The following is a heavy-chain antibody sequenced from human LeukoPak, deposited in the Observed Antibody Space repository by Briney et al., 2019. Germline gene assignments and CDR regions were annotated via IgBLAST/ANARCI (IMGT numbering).Heavy chain of an antibody. V-gene: IGHV3-23*01. CDR2: TSSSGGST. D-gene: IGHD6-19*01. CDR1: EFTFRSYA. Sequence: GGSLRLSCAASEFTFRSYAMSWVRQAPGKGLQWVSATSSSGGSTYYADSVKGRFTISRDNSKNTLYLQMNSLRAEDTAVYYCAKYSSGYDPFDYWGQGTLVTVSS. J-gene: IGHJ4*02. CDR3: AKYSSGYDPFDY.